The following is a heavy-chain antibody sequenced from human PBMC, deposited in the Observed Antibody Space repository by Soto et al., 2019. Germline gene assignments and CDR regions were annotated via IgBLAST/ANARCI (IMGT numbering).Heavy chain of an antibody. CDR2: ISWNSGSI. J-gene: IGHJ4*02. CDR3: AKSRLHLGELSLYYFDY. V-gene: IGHV3-9*01. D-gene: IGHD3-16*02. Sequence: EVQLVESGGGLVQPGRSLRLSCAASGFTFDDYAMHWVRQAPGKGLEWVSGISWNSGSIGYADSVKGRFTISRDNAKNTLYLQMNSLRAADTALYYCAKSRLHLGELSLYYFDYWGQGTLVTVSS. CDR1: GFTFDDYA.